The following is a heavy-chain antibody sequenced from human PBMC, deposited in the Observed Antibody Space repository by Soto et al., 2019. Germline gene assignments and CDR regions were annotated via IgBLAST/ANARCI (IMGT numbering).Heavy chain of an antibody. CDR3: ARVLANSNPYYFDY. V-gene: IGHV4-59*01. CDR1: GGSISSYY. Sequence: PSETLSLTCTVPGGSISSYYWSWIRQPPGKGLEWIGYIYYSGSTNYNPSLKSRVTISVDTSKNQFSLKLSSVTAADTAVYYCARVLANSNPYYFDYWGQGTLVTVSS. D-gene: IGHD4-4*01. CDR2: IYYSGST. J-gene: IGHJ4*02.